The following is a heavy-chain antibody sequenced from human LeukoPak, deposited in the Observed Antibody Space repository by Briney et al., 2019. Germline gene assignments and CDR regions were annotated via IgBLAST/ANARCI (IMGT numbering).Heavy chain of an antibody. V-gene: IGHV3-33*01. Sequence: PGRSLRLSCAASGFTFSSYGMHWVRQAPGKGLEWVAVIWYDGSNKYYADSVKGRFTISRDNSKNTLYLQINSLRAEDTAVYYCARVRSHCSSTSCYLHYYYYMDVWGKGTTVTVSS. D-gene: IGHD2-2*01. CDR2: IWYDGSNK. CDR1: GFTFSSYG. J-gene: IGHJ6*03. CDR3: ARVRSHCSSTSCYLHYYYYMDV.